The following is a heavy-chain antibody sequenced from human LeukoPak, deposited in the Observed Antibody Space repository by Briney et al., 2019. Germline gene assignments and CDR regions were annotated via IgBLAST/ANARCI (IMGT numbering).Heavy chain of an antibody. CDR1: GFTFSSYA. CDR3: ARETYDFWSGYYKGGVGDY. D-gene: IGHD3-3*01. CDR2: ISYDGSIK. V-gene: IGHV3-30-3*01. Sequence: PGGSLRLSCAASGFTFSSYAMHWVRQAPGKGLEWVAVISYDGSIKYYADSVKGRFTISRDNSKNTLYLQMNSLRAEDTAVYYCARETYDFWSGYYKGGVGDYWGQGTLVTVSS. J-gene: IGHJ4*02.